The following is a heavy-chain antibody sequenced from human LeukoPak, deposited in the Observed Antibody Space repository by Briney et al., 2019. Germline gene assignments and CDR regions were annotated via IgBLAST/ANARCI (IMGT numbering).Heavy chain of an antibody. V-gene: IGHV3-9*01. D-gene: IGHD2-2*01. J-gene: IGHJ4*02. CDR1: GFNFNDYA. Sequence: GWSLRLSCAASGFNFNDYAMHWVRQVPGKGLERVAGISWNSGSRGYADSVKGRFTISRDTAKNSLYLQMSSLRAEDTALYYCAKATHATYSTRWSPYFDYWGQGALVTVSS. CDR2: ISWNSGSR. CDR3: AKATHATYSTRWSPYFDY.